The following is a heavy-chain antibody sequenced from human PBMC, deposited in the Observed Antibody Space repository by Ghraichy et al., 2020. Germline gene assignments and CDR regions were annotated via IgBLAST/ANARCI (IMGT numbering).Heavy chain of an antibody. CDR2: ISGSGGST. D-gene: IGHD3-22*01. CDR1: GFTFSNYA. Sequence: GGSLRLSCEASGFTFSNYAMSWVRQAPRKGLEWVSVISGSGGSTYYADSVKGRFTISRDNSKNTLYLEMNSLRAEDTAVYYCARRPYDSSGFAFFDYWGQGTLVTVSS. CDR3: ARRPYDSSGFAFFDY. J-gene: IGHJ4*02. V-gene: IGHV3-23*01.